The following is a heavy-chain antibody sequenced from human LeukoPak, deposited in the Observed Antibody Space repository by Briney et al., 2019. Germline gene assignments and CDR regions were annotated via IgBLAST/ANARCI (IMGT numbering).Heavy chain of an antibody. CDR2: TYYRSKWYN. CDR3: ARVSYDSSGHVGSFDAFDI. Sequence: SQTLSLTCAISGDSVSSNSAAWNWIRQSPSRGLEWLGRTYYRSKWYNDYAVSVKSRITINPDTSKNQFSLQLNSVTPEDTAVYYCARVSYDSSGHVGSFDAFDIWGPGTMVTVSS. V-gene: IGHV6-1*01. D-gene: IGHD3-22*01. J-gene: IGHJ3*02. CDR1: GDSVSSNSAA.